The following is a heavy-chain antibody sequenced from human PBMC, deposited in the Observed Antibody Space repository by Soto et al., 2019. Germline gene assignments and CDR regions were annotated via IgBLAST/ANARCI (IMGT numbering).Heavy chain of an antibody. CDR2: MYYSGRT. J-gene: IGHJ5*02. D-gene: IGHD1-20*01. CDR1: GGSIRSYY. Sequence: SETLSLTCTVSGGSIRSYYWSWIRQPPGKGLEWIGYMYYSGRTKYNPSLKSRVTISVDTSKNQFSLRLSSVTAADTAVYYCARGLTGTPKNWFDPWGQGTLVTVSS. CDR3: ARGLTGTPKNWFDP. V-gene: IGHV4-59*01.